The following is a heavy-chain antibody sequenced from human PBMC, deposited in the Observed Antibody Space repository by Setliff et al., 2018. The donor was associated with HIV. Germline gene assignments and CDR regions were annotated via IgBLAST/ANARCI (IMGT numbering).Heavy chain of an antibody. D-gene: IGHD6-19*01. Sequence: SETLSLTCAVYGGSFSGYHWSWIRQSPGKGLEWIGEINHSGGTNYSPSLKSRVTISVDTSKNQFSLKLSSVNAADTAVYYCARGARRVIAVAGRFDYWGQGTLVTVSS. CDR2: INHSGGT. V-gene: IGHV4-34*01. CDR1: GGSFSGYH. CDR3: ARGARRVIAVAGRFDY. J-gene: IGHJ4*02.